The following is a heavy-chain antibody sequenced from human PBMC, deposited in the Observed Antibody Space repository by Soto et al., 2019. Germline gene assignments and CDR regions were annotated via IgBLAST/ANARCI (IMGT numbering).Heavy chain of an antibody. CDR1: GYTFTSNI. CDR2: INGGNGDT. D-gene: IGHD2-2*01. V-gene: IGHV1-3*01. J-gene: IGHJ6*03. CDR3: AREGRSSTSFYWASYRGERYHIYV. Sequence: ASVKVSCKASGYTFTSNIIHWVRQAPGQRLEWMGWINGGNGDTKYSQEFQGRVTITRDTSASTAYMELSSLTSEDTSLYYCAREGRSSTSFYWASYRGERYHIYVRAKGTTVPVS.